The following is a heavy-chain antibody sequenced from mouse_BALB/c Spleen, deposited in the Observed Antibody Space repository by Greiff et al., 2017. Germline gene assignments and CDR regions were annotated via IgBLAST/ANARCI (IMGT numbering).Heavy chain of an antibody. J-gene: IGHJ3*01. CDR1: GYSITSGYY. CDR3: ARERTDSSGYAWFAY. Sequence: ESGPGLVKPSQSLSLTCSVTGYSITSGYYWNWIRQFPGNKLEWMGYISYDGSNNYNPSLKNRISITRDTSKNQFFLKLNSVTTEDTATYYCARERTDSSGYAWFAYWGQGTLVTVSA. V-gene: IGHV3-6*02. D-gene: IGHD3-2*01. CDR2: ISYDGSN.